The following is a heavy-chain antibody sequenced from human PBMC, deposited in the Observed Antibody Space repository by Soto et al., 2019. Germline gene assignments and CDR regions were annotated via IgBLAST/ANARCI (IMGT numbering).Heavy chain of an antibody. Sequence: DVQLVESGGGLIQPGESLRLSCAAFGLTISGKKYVDWVRQAPGKGLEWVSALYDVDGSFYADSVTGRFTTSSDSSKTTVYLQMNDLRPDDTAVYYCATWHEREHAFDVWGQGTTGTSSS. D-gene: IGHD1-1*01. CDR1: GLTISGKKY. CDR2: LYDVDGS. J-gene: IGHJ3*01. V-gene: IGHV3-53*01. CDR3: ATWHEREHAFDV.